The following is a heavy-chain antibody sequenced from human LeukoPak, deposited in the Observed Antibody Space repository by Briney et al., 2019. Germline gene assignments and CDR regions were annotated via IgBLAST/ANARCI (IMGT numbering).Heavy chain of an antibody. V-gene: IGHV4-30-4*01. CDR2: IYYSGST. CDR3: ARDSDYYYYGMDV. J-gene: IGHJ6*02. D-gene: IGHD3-10*01. CDR1: GGSISSGDYY. Sequence: SQTLSLTCTVSGGSISSGDYYWSWIRQPPGKGLEWIGYIYYSGSTYYNPSLKSRVTISVDTSKNQFSLKLSSVTAADTAVYYCARDSDYYYYGMDVWGQGTTVTVPS.